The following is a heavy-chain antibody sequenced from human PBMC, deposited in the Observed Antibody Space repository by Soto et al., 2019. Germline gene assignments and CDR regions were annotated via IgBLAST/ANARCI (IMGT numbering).Heavy chain of an antibody. V-gene: IGHV3-7*01. CDR2: IKQDGSEK. CDR1: GFSFSSSW. Sequence: EVQLVESGGGLVQPGGSLRLSCAASGFSFSSSWMSWVRQAPGKGLEWVANIKQDGSEKYYVDSVKGRFTISRDNAKNSLYLKMNSLRAEDTAVYYCARDQLTDTLDYWGQGTLVTVSS. CDR3: ARDQLTDTLDY. D-gene: IGHD3-9*01. J-gene: IGHJ4*02.